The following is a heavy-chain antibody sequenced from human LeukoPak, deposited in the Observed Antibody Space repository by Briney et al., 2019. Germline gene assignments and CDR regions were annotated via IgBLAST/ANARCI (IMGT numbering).Heavy chain of an antibody. J-gene: IGHJ4*02. V-gene: IGHV4-38-2*02. Sequence: SETLSLTCTVSGYSISSGYYWGWIRQPPGKGLEWIGSIYHSGSTYYNPSLKSRVTISVDTSKNQFSLKLSSVTAADTAVYYCAREVYSNYVYYFDYWGQGTLVTVSS. CDR3: AREVYSNYVYYFDY. CDR2: IYHSGST. D-gene: IGHD4-11*01. CDR1: GYSISSGYY.